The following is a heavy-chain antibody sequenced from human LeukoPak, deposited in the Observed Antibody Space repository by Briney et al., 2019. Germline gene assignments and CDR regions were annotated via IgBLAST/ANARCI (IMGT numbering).Heavy chain of an antibody. CDR2: ISDDGERK. CDR3: AKDLSGHWCIDY. D-gene: IGHD4/OR15-4a*01. V-gene: IGHV3-30*18. J-gene: IGHJ4*02. Sequence: GRSLRLSCVASGFTFSNYYMHWVRQAPGKGLEWVAIISDDGERKFYADSVRGRITISRDKSKNTLFLQMNSLRADDTAVYFCAKDLSGHWCIDYWGQGTLVTISS. CDR1: GFTFSNYY.